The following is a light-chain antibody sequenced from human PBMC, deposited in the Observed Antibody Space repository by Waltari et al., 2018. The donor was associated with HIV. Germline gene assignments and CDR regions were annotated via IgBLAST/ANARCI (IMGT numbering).Light chain of an antibody. CDR1: ESVGTY. CDR2: DAS. J-gene: IGKJ3*01. CDR3: QQRLNWPRVT. Sequence: EIVLTQSPATLSSSPGQKVILSCRASESVGTYLAWYQHKRGQAPRLLIYDASNRAIGTPPRFSGVGSGTDFTLTISGLETEDFAVYYCQQRLNWPRVTFGPGTTV. V-gene: IGKV3-11*01.